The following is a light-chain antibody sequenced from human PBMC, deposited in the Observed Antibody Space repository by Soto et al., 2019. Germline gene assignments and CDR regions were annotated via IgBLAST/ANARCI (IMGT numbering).Light chain of an antibody. V-gene: IGKV3-20*01. Sequence: EIVLTQSPGTLSLSPGERATLSCRASQSVSSTFLAWYQQKPGQAPRLLIYGVSNRATGIPDRFSGSGSGTDFILTISRLEPEDFAVYYCGEFVSSPPRTFGQGTKVDIK. CDR3: GEFVSSPPRT. CDR1: QSVSSTF. CDR2: GVS. J-gene: IGKJ1*01.